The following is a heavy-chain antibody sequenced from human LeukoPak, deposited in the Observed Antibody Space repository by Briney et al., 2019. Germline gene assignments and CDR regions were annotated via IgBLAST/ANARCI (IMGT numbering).Heavy chain of an antibody. CDR2: IWYDGSNQ. J-gene: IGHJ6*03. Sequence: PGGSLRLSCAASGFTFSTYGMHWVRQAPGKGLEWVALIWYDGSNQYYADSVKGRFTVFRDNSKNTLYLQMNSLRAEDTAVYYCAKAGYCSGASCSPNYFYYYIDVWGKGTTVTVSS. CDR1: GFTFSTYG. D-gene: IGHD2-15*01. V-gene: IGHV3-33*06. CDR3: AKAGYCSGASCSPNYFYYYIDV.